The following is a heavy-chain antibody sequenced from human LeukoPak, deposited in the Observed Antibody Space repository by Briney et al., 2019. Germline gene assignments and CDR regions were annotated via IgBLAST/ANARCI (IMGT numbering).Heavy chain of an antibody. D-gene: IGHD6-13*01. V-gene: IGHV4-59*01. CDR3: ARYGCSTKAAAGTNWGYGMDV. Sequence: SETLSPTCTVSGGSISSYYWSWIRQPPGKGLEWIGYIYYSGSTNYNPSLKSRVTISVDTSKNQFSLKLSSVTAADTAVYYCARYGCSTKAAAGTNWGYGMDVWGQGTTVTVSS. CDR2: IYYSGST. CDR1: GGSISSYY. J-gene: IGHJ6*02.